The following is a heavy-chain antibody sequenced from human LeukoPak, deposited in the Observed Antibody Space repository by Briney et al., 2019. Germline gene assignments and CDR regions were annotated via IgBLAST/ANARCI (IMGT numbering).Heavy chain of an antibody. CDR3: AKDPTQYRVWDDYDSTVLSY. J-gene: IGHJ4*02. CDR2: IRYDGSNK. D-gene: IGHD3-22*01. V-gene: IGHV3-30*02. CDR1: GFTFSSYG. Sequence: GGSLRLSCAASGFTFSSYGMHWVRQAPGKGLEGAAFIRYDGSNKYYADSVKGRPTISRDDSNNTLYLQMNSLRAAGTAVYYCAKDPTQYRVWDDYDSTVLSYWGQGTLVTISS.